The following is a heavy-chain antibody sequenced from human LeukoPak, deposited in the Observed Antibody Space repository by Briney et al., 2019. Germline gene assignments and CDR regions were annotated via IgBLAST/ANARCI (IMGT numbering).Heavy chain of an antibody. CDR3: ARRSGGIAVALSWFDP. Sequence: PSETLSLTCAVYGGSFSGYYWSWIRQPPGKGLEWIGEINHSGSTNYNPSLKSRVTISVDTSKNQFSLKLSSVTAADTAVYYCARRSGGIAVALSWFDPWGQGTLVTVSS. CDR1: GGSFSGYY. D-gene: IGHD6-19*01. V-gene: IGHV4-34*01. J-gene: IGHJ5*02. CDR2: INHSGST.